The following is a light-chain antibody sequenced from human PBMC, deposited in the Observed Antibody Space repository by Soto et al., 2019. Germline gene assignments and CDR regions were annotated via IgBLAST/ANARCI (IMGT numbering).Light chain of an antibody. CDR1: ESVSVY. CDR3: QQYNSWPPT. V-gene: IGKV3-15*01. Sequence: IVMTQSPATLAVSPGDRATHVCRASESVSVYLAWYQHKPGQAPRLLIYGASSRATGIPARFSGSGSGTEFTLAINSLQSEDFAVYSCQQYNSWPPTFGQGTRLEI. J-gene: IGKJ5*01. CDR2: GAS.